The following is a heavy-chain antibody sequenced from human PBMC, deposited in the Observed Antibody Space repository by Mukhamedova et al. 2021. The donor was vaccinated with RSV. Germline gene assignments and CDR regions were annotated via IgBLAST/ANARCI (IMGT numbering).Heavy chain of an antibody. CDR2: ISYDGSNK. J-gene: IGHJ4*01. V-gene: IGHV3-30*04. CDR3: ARDPGPQRWLKYFD. Sequence: GFTFSSYAMHWVRQAPGKGLEWVAVISYDGSNKYYADSVKGRFTISRDNSKNTLYLQMNSLRAEDTAVYYCARDPGPQRWLKYFD. D-gene: IGHD5-24*01. CDR1: GFTFSSYA.